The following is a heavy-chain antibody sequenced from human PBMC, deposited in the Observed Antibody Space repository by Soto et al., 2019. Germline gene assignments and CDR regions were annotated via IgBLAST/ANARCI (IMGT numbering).Heavy chain of an antibody. CDR1: GFTFSGYG. J-gene: IGHJ4*02. Sequence: QVQLVESGGGVVQPGRSLRLSCVASGFTFSGYGMHWVRQAPGKGLEWVAIIRYDGSNIYYADSVRGRFAISRDNSKNTLFQQMDSLGAEDTAVYYCARDGVGATAFWGYLDYWGQGALAPVPS. CDR2: IRYDGSNI. CDR3: ARDGVGATAFWGYLDY. V-gene: IGHV3-33*01. D-gene: IGHD3-16*01.